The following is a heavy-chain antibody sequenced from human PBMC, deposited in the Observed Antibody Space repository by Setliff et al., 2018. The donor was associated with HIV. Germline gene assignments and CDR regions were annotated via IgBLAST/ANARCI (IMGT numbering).Heavy chain of an antibody. CDR3: ARTCLGSSSTSCYRRGGDY. J-gene: IGHJ4*02. CDR1: GFSISSRYY. CDR2: IYYSGST. Sequence: SETLSLTCDVSGFSISSRYYWSWIRQPPGKGLAWIGYIYYSGSTNYNPSLKSRVTIAVDTSKNQFSLKLSSVTAADTAVYYCARTCLGSSSTSCYRRGGDYWGQGTLVTVSS. D-gene: IGHD2-2*01. V-gene: IGHV4-59*08.